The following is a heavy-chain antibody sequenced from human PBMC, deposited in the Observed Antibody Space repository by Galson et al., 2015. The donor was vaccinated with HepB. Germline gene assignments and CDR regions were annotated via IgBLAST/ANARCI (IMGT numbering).Heavy chain of an antibody. V-gene: IGHV3-23*01. J-gene: IGHJ4*02. D-gene: IGHD6-19*01. Sequence: SLRLSCAASGFTFSSYAMSWVRQAPGKGLEWVSAISGSGGSTYYADSVKGRFTISRDNSKNTLYLQMNSLRAEDTAVYYCAKAPAQWLVRGHYFDYWGQGTLVTVSS. CDR1: GFTFSSYA. CDR3: AKAPAQWLVRGHYFDY. CDR2: ISGSGGST.